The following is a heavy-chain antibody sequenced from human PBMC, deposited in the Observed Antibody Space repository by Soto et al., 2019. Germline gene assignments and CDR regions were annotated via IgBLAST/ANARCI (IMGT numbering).Heavy chain of an antibody. J-gene: IGHJ6*02. CDR3: AREGRADYGSYGMDV. D-gene: IGHD4-17*01. V-gene: IGHV1-2*02. CDR2: VNPNSGGT. Sequence: QVQLVQSGTEVKKPGTSVKVSCKASGFTDYYIHWVRQAPGQGLEWMGWVNPNSGGTKYAQKFQGRVEMTRDTFVSTAYMELSRLQSDDTAVYYCAREGRADYGSYGMDVWGQGTTVTVSS. CDR1: GFTDYY.